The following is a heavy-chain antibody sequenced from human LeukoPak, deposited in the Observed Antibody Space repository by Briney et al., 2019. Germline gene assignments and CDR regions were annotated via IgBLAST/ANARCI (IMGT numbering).Heavy chain of an antibody. D-gene: IGHD6-19*01. CDR1: GFTFSSYA. J-gene: IGHJ4*02. V-gene: IGHV3-30-3*01. Sequence: GGSLRLSCAASGFTFSSYAMPWVRQAPGKGLEWVAVISYDGSNKYYADSVKGRFTISRDNSKNTLYLQMNSLRAEDTAVYYCARGAQWLVHYYFDYWGQGTLVTVSS. CDR2: ISYDGSNK. CDR3: ARGAQWLVHYYFDY.